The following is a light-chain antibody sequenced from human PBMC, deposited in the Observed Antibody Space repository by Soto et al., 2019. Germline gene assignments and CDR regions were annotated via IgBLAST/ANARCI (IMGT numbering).Light chain of an antibody. CDR1: SSDVGGYNY. Sequence: QSALTQPPTASGSPGQSVTISCTGTSSDVGGYNYVSWYQQHPGKATKLIIYEVNKWPSGVPDRFSGSKSGNTASLTVSGLQAEDEADYYCSSYAGSNNMIFGGGTQLTVL. CDR2: EVN. V-gene: IGLV2-8*01. CDR3: SSYAGSNNMI. J-gene: IGLJ2*01.